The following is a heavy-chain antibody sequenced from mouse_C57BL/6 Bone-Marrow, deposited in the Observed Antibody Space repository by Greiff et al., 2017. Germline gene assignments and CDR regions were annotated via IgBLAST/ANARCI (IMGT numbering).Heavy chain of an antibody. CDR2: LSSGGSYT. CDR1: GFTFSSYG. V-gene: IGHV5-6*01. CDR3: TRHNY. Sequence: DVQLVESGGDLVKPGGSLKLSCAASGFTFSSYGMSWVRQTPDKRLEWVATLSSGGSYTYYPDSVKGRCTISRDNAKNTLYLQMSSLKSEDTAMYYCTRHNYWGQGNTLTVSS. J-gene: IGHJ2*01.